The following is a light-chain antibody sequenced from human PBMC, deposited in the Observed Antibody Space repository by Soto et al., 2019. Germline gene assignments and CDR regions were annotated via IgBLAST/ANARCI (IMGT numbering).Light chain of an antibody. CDR2: KAS. Sequence: DIQMTQSPSTLSGSVGRRVTITCRASQTISSWLAWYQQKPGQAPKLLIYKASTLKSGVPSRFSGSGSGTEFTLTISSLQPDDFATYYCQHYNSYSEAFGQGTKVDIK. CDR3: QHYNSYSEA. V-gene: IGKV1-5*03. J-gene: IGKJ1*01. CDR1: QTISSW.